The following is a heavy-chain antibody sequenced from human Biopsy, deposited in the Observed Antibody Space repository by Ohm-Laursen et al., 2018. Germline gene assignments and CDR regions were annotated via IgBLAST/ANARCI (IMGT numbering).Heavy chain of an antibody. CDR2: FDREERKT. CDR3: ATGPYYDTRFYYNVRPFDF. D-gene: IGHD3-10*01. J-gene: IGHJ4*02. Sequence: ASVKVSCKVSGYTLTELSIHWVRQTGGKGLEWMGGFDREERKTVYAEKFQGRVTMTEDTSTDTVYMEVTSLRSDDTAVYYCATGPYYDTRFYYNVRPFDFWGQGTLVTVSS. V-gene: IGHV1-24*01. CDR1: GYTLTELS.